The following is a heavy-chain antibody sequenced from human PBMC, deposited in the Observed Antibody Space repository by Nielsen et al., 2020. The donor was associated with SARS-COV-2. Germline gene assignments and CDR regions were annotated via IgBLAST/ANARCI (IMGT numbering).Heavy chain of an antibody. CDR1: GYTFTSYA. V-gene: IGHV1-3*01. D-gene: IGHD3-10*01. CDR3: ARGFYGSGSYYPFDY. Sequence: ASVKVSCKASGYTFTSYAMHWVRQAPGQRLEWMGWINAGNGNTKYSQKFQGRVTITRDTSASTAYMELSSLRSEDTAVYYCARGFYGSGSYYPFDYWGQGTLVTVSS. CDR2: INAGNGNT. J-gene: IGHJ4*02.